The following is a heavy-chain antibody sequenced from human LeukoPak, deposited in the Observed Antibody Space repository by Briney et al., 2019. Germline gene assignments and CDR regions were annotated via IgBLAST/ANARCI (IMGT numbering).Heavy chain of an antibody. V-gene: IGHV3-7*01. Sequence: GGSLRLSCAASGFTFNNHWMSWVRQTPGKGLEWGANIKQDGSEKYYVDSVKGRFTISRDNAENSLYLQMDSLRAEDTAVYYCARRDYVWGTYREIDSWGQGTLVTVSS. J-gene: IGHJ4*02. CDR2: IKQDGSEK. CDR1: GFTFNNHW. D-gene: IGHD3-16*02. CDR3: ARRDYVWGTYREIDS.